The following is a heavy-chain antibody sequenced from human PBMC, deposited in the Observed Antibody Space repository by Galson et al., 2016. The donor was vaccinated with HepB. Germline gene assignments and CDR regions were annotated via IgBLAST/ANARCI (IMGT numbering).Heavy chain of an antibody. V-gene: IGHV3-33*06. CDR3: AKEGRQYGDYDFDH. D-gene: IGHD4-17*01. Sequence: SLRLSCAASGFTFSNYAMHWVRQAPGKGLEWVAVIWYDGSHQYYGDSVKGRFTISRDNSNNTLYLQMNSLRAENTAVYYCAKEGRQYGDYDFDHWGQGTLVTVSS. CDR1: GFTFSNYA. J-gene: IGHJ4*02. CDR2: IWYDGSHQ.